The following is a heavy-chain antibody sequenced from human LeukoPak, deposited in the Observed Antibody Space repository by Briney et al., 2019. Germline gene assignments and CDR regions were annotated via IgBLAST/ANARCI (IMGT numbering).Heavy chain of an antibody. D-gene: IGHD3-10*01. CDR2: ISGSGGST. Sequence: GRSLRLSCAASGFTFSSYAMSWVRQAPGKGLEWVSAISGSGGSTYYADSVKGRFTISRDNSKNTLYLQMNSLRAEDTAVYYCAKDPNYYGSGSYYPVDYWGQGTLVTVSS. CDR1: GFTFSSYA. CDR3: AKDPNYYGSGSYYPVDY. V-gene: IGHV3-23*01. J-gene: IGHJ4*02.